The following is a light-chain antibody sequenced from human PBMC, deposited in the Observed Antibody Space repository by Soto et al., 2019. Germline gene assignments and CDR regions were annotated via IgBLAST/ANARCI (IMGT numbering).Light chain of an antibody. V-gene: IGKV4-1*01. CDR2: WAS. CDR3: QQYYSTPIT. CDR1: QSVLYSSNNKNY. Sequence: DIVMTQSPDSLGVSLGERATINCKCSQSVLYSSNNKNYLAWYQQKPGQPPKLLIYWASTRESGVPDRFSGSGSGTDFTLTISSLQAEDVAVYYCQQYYSTPITFGQGTRLEIK. J-gene: IGKJ5*01.